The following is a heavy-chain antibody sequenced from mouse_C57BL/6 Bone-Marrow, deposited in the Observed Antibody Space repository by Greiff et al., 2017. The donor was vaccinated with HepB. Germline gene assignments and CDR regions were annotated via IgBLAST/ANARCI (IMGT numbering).Heavy chain of an antibody. CDR2: IRNKANNHAT. V-gene: IGHV6-6*01. J-gene: IGHJ1*03. CDR1: GFTFSDAW. D-gene: IGHD1-1*01. CDR3: TSFTTVVVHWYFDV. Sequence: EVQGVESGGGLVQPGGSMKLSCAASGFTFSDAWMDWVRQSPEKGLEWVAEIRNKANNHATYYAESVKGRFTISRDDSKSSVYLQMNSLRAEDTGIYYCTSFTTVVVHWYFDVWGTGTTVTVSS.